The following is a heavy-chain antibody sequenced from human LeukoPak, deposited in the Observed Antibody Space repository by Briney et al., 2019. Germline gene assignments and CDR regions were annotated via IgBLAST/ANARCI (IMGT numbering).Heavy chain of an antibody. V-gene: IGHV3-33*06. CDR1: GFTFSSYG. CDR2: IWHDGSNK. J-gene: IGHJ4*02. D-gene: IGHD5-24*01. Sequence: GSLRLSCAASGFTFSSYGMHWVRQAPGKGLERVAVIWHDGSNKYYADSVKGRFTISRDNSKNTLYLQMNSLRAEDTAVYYCAKEATKNVYYFDYWGQGTLVTVSS. CDR3: AKEATKNVYYFDY.